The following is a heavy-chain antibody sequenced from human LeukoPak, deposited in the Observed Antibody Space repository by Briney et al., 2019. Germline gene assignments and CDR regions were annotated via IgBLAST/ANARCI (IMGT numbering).Heavy chain of an antibody. CDR3: ARGNYYDSSGYYPYYYYYYGMDV. J-gene: IGHJ6*02. CDR2: INHSGST. Sequence: PSETLSLTCAVYGGSFSGYYWSWIRQPPGKGLEWIGEINHSGSTNYNPSLKSRVTISVDTSKNQFSLKLSSVTAADTAVYYCARGNYYDSSGYYPYYYYYYGMDVWGQGTTVTVSS. CDR1: GGSFSGYY. V-gene: IGHV4-34*01. D-gene: IGHD3-22*01.